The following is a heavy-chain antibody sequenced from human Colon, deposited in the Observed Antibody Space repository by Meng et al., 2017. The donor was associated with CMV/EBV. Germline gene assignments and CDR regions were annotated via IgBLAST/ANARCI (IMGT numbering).Heavy chain of an antibody. V-gene: IGHV3-23*01. Sequence: GESLKISCVTSGFGFKNHAMNWVRHLPGKGLEWVSSISGSGDNAYYPESVKGRLTISRDNSKNTLYLQMNSLRVEDTAVYYCTKGAQYDASGYMDFWGQGTLVTVSS. D-gene: IGHD6-25*01. CDR2: ISGSGDNA. CDR1: GFGFKNHA. CDR3: TKGAQYDASGYMDF. J-gene: IGHJ4*02.